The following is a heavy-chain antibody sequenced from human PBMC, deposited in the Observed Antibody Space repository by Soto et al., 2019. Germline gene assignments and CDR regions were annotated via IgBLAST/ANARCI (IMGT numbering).Heavy chain of an antibody. CDR3: ARYPWGYCTNGVCSRHYYYGMDV. CDR2: IIPIFGTA. Sequence: VKVSCKASGGTFSSYAISWVRQAPGQGLEWMGGIIPIFGTANYAQKFQGRVTITADESTSTAYMELSSLRSEDTAVYYCARYPWGYCTNGVCSRHYYYGMDVWGQGTTVTVSS. CDR1: GGTFSSYA. D-gene: IGHD2-8*01. J-gene: IGHJ6*02. V-gene: IGHV1-69*01.